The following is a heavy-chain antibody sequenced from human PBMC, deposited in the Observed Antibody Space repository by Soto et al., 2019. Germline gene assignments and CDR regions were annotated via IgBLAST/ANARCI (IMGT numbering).Heavy chain of an antibody. CDR3: ERQGYGSGPNWFDS. V-gene: IGHV4-38-2*01. CDR1: DYSISNGYY. CDR2: IYYSGNT. J-gene: IGHJ5*01. Sequence: PSETLSLTCAVSDYSISNGYYWGWIRQPPGKGLEWIGSIYYSGNTYYNPSLKSRVTISVDTSKNQFSLKLNSLTAADTAVYYCERQGYGSGPNWFDSWGQGNMVTVSS. D-gene: IGHD3-10*01.